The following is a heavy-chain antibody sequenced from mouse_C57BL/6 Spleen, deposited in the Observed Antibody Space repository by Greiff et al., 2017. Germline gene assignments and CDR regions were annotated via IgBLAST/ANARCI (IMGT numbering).Heavy chain of an antibody. CDR3: ARSRGGYDGYFSAY. CDR2: IYPGDGDT. V-gene: IGHV1-82*01. J-gene: IGHJ3*01. D-gene: IGHD2-3*01. CDR1: GYAFSSSW. Sequence: VQLVESGPELVKPGASVKISCKASGYAFSSSWMNWVKQRPGKGLEWIGRIYPGDGDTNYNGKFKGKATLTADKSSSTAYMQLSSLTSEDSAVYFCARSRGGYDGYFSAYWGQGTLVTVSA.